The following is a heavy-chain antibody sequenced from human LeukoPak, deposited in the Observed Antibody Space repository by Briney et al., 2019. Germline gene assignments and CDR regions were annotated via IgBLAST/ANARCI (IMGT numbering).Heavy chain of an antibody. D-gene: IGHD5-18*01. V-gene: IGHV1-2*02. CDR3: ARSRQLWSRNLDY. J-gene: IGHJ4*02. CDR1: GYTFTGYY. CDR2: INPNSGGT. Sequence: ASVNVSCKASGYTFTGYYIHWVRQAPGQGLEWMGWINPNSGGTNYAQKFQGRVTMTRDTSISTAYMELSRLRSDDTAVYYCARSRQLWSRNLDYWGQGTLVTVSS.